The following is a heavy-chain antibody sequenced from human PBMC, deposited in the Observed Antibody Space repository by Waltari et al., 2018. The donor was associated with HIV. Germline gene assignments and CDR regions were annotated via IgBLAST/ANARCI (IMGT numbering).Heavy chain of an antibody. CDR1: RMTFSRYD. J-gene: IGHJ3*02. D-gene: IGHD2-2*01. CDR2: IWHDGSNQ. CDR3: ARSTYQQLRNGFDI. V-gene: IGHV3-33*01. Sequence: QVQLVESGGGVVQPGRSLRLSCAASRMTFSRYDMHWVRQAPGKGLGWVGVIWHDGSNQYYVDPVKGRFTISKDNSRNTLYLQMNSLRVEDTAVYYCARSTYQQLRNGFDIWGQGTMVAVSS.